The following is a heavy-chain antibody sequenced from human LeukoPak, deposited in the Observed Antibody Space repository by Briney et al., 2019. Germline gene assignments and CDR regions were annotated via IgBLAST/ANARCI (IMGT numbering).Heavy chain of an antibody. Sequence: PGGSLRPSCAASGFTFSSYWMSWVRQAPGKGLEWVANIKQDGSEKYYVDSVKGRFTISRDNAKNSLYLQMNSLRAEDTAVYYCARVGRSSSWSDYYYYMDVWGKGTTVTVSS. CDR1: GFTFSSYW. D-gene: IGHD6-13*01. CDR2: IKQDGSEK. V-gene: IGHV3-7*01. CDR3: ARVGRSSSWSDYYYYMDV. J-gene: IGHJ6*03.